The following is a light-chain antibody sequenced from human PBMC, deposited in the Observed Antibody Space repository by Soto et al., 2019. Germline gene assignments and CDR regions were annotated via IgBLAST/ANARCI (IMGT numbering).Light chain of an antibody. CDR2: WAS. CDR1: QSVLYSSNNQNY. Sequence: DIVMTQSPDSLAVSLGERATINCKSSQSVLYSSNNQNYLAWYQQKPGQPPKLLIYWASTRESGVPDRFSGSGSGTHFTLTISSLQAEDVAVYYCQQYYSTPPLTFGGGTKVEIK. CDR3: QQYYSTPPLT. J-gene: IGKJ4*01. V-gene: IGKV4-1*01.